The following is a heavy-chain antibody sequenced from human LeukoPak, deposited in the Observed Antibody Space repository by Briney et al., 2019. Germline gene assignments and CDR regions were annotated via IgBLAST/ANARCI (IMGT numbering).Heavy chain of an antibody. CDR1: GGSISSGGYS. CDR2: IYHSGST. Sequence: PSETLSLTCAVSGGSISSGGYSWSWIRQPPGKGLEWIGYIYHSGSTYYNPSLKSRVTISVDRSKNQFSLKLSSVTAADTAVYYCARLTTVTYGAFDIWGQGTMVTVSS. D-gene: IGHD4-17*01. V-gene: IGHV4-30-2*01. J-gene: IGHJ3*02. CDR3: ARLTTVTYGAFDI.